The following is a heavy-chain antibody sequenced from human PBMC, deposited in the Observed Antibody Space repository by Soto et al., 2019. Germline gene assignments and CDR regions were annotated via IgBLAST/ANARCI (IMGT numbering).Heavy chain of an antibody. CDR2: IYYSWST. D-gene: IGHD6-13*01. CDR3: ERTHSSSWYYY. Sequence: PSETLSLTCTVSGGSISSSSYYWGWIRQPPGKGLEWIGSIYYSWSTYYNPSLKSRVTISVDTSKNQFSLKLSSVTAADTAVYFFERTHSSSWYYYWCQGILVTVS. V-gene: IGHV4-39*01. J-gene: IGHJ4*02. CDR1: GGSISSSSYY.